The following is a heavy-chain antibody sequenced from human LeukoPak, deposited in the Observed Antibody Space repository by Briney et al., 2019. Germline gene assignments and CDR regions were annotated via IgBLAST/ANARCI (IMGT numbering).Heavy chain of an antibody. V-gene: IGHV3-7*01. CDR2: IKQDGSEK. J-gene: IGHJ6*03. Sequence: GGSLRHSCAASGFTFSSYWMSWVRQAPGKGLEWVAIIKQDGSEKYYVDSVKGRFTISRDNAKNSLYLQMNSLRAEDTAVYYCARSPFLGSYYMDVWGKGTTVTVSS. D-gene: IGHD2/OR15-2a*01. CDR3: ARSPFLGSYYMDV. CDR1: GFTFSSYW.